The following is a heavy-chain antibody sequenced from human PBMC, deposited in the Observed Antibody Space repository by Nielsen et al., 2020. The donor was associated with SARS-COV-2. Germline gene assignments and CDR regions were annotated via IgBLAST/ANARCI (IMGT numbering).Heavy chain of an antibody. CDR1: GFSLSTSGMC. J-gene: IGHJ6*02. V-gene: IGHV2-70*01. CDR2: IDWDDDK. Sequence: GPTLVKPTQTLTLTCTFSGFSLSTSGMCVSWIRQPPGKALEWLAPIDWDDDKYYSTSLKTRLTISKDTSKNQVVLTMTNMDPVDTATYYCARIRYQLPYYYYYGMDVWGQGTTVTVSS. D-gene: IGHD2-2*01. CDR3: ARIRYQLPYYYYYGMDV.